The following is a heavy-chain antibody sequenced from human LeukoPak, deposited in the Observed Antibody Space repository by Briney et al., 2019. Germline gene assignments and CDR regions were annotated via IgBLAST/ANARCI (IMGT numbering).Heavy chain of an antibody. J-gene: IGHJ3*01. CDR2: IYSGGTI. Sequence: PGGSLRLSCAASGFSIRTYYISWVRQVPGKGLEWVSVIYSGGTIRYADSVKGRFTFSRDNFKDTLNLQMNSLRADDTAVYYCVRAVHHNFYSDSSGYYGDAFDVWGQGTVVTVSS. CDR1: GFSIRTYY. CDR3: VRAVHHNFYSDSSGYYGDAFDV. V-gene: IGHV3-53*01. D-gene: IGHD3-22*01.